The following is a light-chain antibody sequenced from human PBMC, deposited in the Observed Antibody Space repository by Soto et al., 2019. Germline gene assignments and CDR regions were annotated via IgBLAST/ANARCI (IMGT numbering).Light chain of an antibody. Sequence: EIVLTQSPGTLSLSPGERATLSCRASQSVSSSYLAWYQQKPGQAPRLLIYGSSFRATGVPARFSGSGFGTDFTLTISSLQSEDFVVYYCQPYNNWPRTFGQGTKVDIK. V-gene: IGKV3-15*01. CDR1: QSVSSSY. J-gene: IGKJ1*01. CDR2: GSS. CDR3: QPYNNWPRT.